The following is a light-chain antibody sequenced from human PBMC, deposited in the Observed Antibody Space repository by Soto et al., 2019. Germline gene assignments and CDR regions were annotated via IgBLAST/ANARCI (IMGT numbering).Light chain of an antibody. CDR1: QSLLYNNRYNY. Sequence: EIVMTQSPLTLPVTPGEPASISCRSSQSLLYNNRYNYLDWYVQKPGQSPQLLIYFGSNRAPGVPDRFSGTGSGTDFTLKINRVEAEDVGTYYCMQALQSLTFGQGTRLEIQ. J-gene: IGKJ5*01. CDR3: MQALQSLT. V-gene: IGKV2-28*01. CDR2: FGS.